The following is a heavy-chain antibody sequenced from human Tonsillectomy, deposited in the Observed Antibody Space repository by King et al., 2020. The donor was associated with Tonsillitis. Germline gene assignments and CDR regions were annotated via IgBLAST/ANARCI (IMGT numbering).Heavy chain of an antibody. D-gene: IGHD2-15*01. V-gene: IGHV3-30*18. J-gene: IGHJ6*02. CDR1: GFTFTSYG. Sequence: VQLVESGGGVVQPGRSLRLSCAASGFTFTSYGMHWVRQAPGKGLEWVAVYDGGNKYYADSVKGRFTISSDNSKNTLSLQMNSLRAEDTAVYYCAKQRGGYCSGGICYIYYGMDVWGQGTTVTVSS. CDR2: YDGGNK. CDR3: AKQRGGYCSGGICYIYYGMDV.